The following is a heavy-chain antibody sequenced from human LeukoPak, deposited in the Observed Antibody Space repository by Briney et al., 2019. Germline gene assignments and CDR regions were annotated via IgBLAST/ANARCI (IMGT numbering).Heavy chain of an antibody. J-gene: IGHJ4*02. CDR2: IKEDGSEK. CDR3: ARDSVRGVLYDY. D-gene: IGHD3-10*01. CDR1: GFMFSSYW. V-gene: IGHV3-7*01. Sequence: GGSLRLSCAASGFMFSSYWMSWVRQAPGKRLEWVANIKEDGSEKNYVDSVKGRFIISRDNTKNSLYLQMNSLRDEDTAVYYCARDSVRGVLYDYWGQGTLVTVSS.